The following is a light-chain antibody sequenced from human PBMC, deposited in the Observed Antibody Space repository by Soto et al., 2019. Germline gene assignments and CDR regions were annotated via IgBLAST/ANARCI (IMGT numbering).Light chain of an antibody. CDR2: KDS. CDR3: QSADSSGTYHVV. J-gene: IGLJ2*01. V-gene: IGLV3-25*03. CDR1: ALPKQY. Sequence: SYKLTQPPSVSVSPGQTARITCSGDALPKQYAYWYQQKPGQAPVLVIYKDSERPSGIPERFSGSTSGTTVTLTISGVQAEDEADYYCQSADSSGTYHVVFGGGTKVPS.